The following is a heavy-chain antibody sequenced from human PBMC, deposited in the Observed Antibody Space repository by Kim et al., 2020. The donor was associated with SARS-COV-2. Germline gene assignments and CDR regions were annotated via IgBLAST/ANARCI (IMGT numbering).Heavy chain of an antibody. CDR3: ARDRGAYSGRYHLDY. D-gene: IGHD1-26*01. Sequence: SETLSLTCTVSGGSISSGSYYWSWIRQPAGKGLEWIGRIYTSGSTNYNPSLKSRVTISVDTSKNQFSLKLSSVTAADTAVYYCARDRGAYSGRYHLDYWGQGTLVTVSS. V-gene: IGHV4-61*02. CDR1: GGSISSGSYY. CDR2: IYTSGST. J-gene: IGHJ4*02.